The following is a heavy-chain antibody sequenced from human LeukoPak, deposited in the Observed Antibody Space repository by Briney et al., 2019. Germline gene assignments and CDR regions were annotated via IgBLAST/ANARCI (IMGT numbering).Heavy chain of an antibody. D-gene: IGHD2-2*02. J-gene: IGHJ5*02. Sequence: GASVKVSCKASGYTFTGYYMHWVRQAPGQGLEGMGWINPNSGGTNYAQKFQGRVTMTRDTSISTAYVELSRLRSDDTGVYYCARSSSRIVVVPAAILFDPEYEVGGLTNWFEPWGQGTLVTVSS. CDR3: ARSSSRIVVVPAAILFDPEYEVGGLTNWFEP. CDR1: GYTFTGYY. CDR2: INPNSGGT. V-gene: IGHV1-2*02.